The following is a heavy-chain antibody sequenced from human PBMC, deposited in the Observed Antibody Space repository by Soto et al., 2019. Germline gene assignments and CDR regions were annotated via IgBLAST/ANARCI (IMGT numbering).Heavy chain of an antibody. V-gene: IGHV1-69*02. CDR1: GGTFSSYT. Sequence: QVQLVQSGAEVKKPGSSVKVSCKASGGTFSSYTISWVRQAPGQGLEWMGRIIPILGIANYAQKFQGRVTITADKCTSTAYMELSSLRSEDTAVYYCARMGTYYYDSSGYYYDYWGQGTLVTVSS. CDR3: ARMGTYYYDSSGYYYDY. CDR2: IIPILGIA. J-gene: IGHJ4*02. D-gene: IGHD3-22*01.